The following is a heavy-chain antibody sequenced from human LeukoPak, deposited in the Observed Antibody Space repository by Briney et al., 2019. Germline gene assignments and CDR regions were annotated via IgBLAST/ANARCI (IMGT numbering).Heavy chain of an antibody. Sequence: HPGGSLRLSCAASGFTFSSYAMSWVRQAPGKGLEWVSAISGSGGSTYCADSVKGRFTISRDNSKNTLYLQMNSLRAEDTAVYYCAKIVHSGSYRRDFGTDYWGQGTLVTVSS. J-gene: IGHJ4*02. V-gene: IGHV3-23*01. CDR2: ISGSGGST. D-gene: IGHD1-26*01. CDR3: AKIVHSGSYRRDFGTDY. CDR1: GFTFSSYA.